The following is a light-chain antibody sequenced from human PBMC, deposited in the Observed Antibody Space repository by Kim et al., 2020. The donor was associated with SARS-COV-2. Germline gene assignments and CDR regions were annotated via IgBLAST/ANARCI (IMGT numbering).Light chain of an antibody. Sequence: GQSITISCTGTSSDVGKYNLVSWYHHHPGKAPKLMIYEGSKRPSGISNRFSASKSGNTASLTISGLQAEDEGDYYCCSYAGDSTWVFGGGTQLTVL. J-gene: IGLJ3*02. CDR1: SSDVGKYNL. CDR2: EGS. V-gene: IGLV2-23*01. CDR3: CSYAGDSTWV.